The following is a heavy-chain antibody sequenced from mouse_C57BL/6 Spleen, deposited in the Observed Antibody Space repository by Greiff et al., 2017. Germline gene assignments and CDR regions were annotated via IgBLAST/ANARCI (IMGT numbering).Heavy chain of an antibody. J-gene: IGHJ2*01. Sequence: QVHVKQSGPELVKPGASVKLSCKASGYTFTSYDINWVKQRPGQGLEWIGWIYPRDGSTKYNEKFKGKATLTVDTSSSTAYMELHSLTSEDSAVYFCARSYDGYPYYFDYWGQGTTLTVSS. CDR1: GYTFTSYD. V-gene: IGHV1-85*01. CDR3: ARSYDGYPYYFDY. CDR2: IYPRDGST. D-gene: IGHD2-3*01.